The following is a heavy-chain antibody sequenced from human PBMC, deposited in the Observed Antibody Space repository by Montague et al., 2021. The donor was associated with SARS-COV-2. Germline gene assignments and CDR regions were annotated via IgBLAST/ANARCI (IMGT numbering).Heavy chain of an antibody. D-gene: IGHD6-19*01. J-gene: IGHJ4*02. Sequence: SETLSLTCTVSGGSISSYYWSWIRQPPGKGLEWIGYIYYSGSTNXNPSLKSRVTISVDTSKNQFSLKLSSVTAADTAVYYCARQSGRLWGIAVAGAFDYWGQGTLVTVPS. CDR1: GGSISSYY. V-gene: IGHV4-59*08. CDR3: ARQSGRLWGIAVAGAFDY. CDR2: IYYSGST.